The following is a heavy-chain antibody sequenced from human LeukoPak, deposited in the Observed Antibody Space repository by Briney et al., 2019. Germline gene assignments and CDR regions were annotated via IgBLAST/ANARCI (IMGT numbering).Heavy chain of an antibody. CDR1: GGSISSSSYY. Sequence: SETLSLTCTVSGGSISSSSYYWGWIRQPPGKGLEWIGSIYYSGSTYYNPSLKSRVTISVDTSKNQFSLKLSSVTAADTAVYYCARDWNYDFWSGPQGYYYYYMDVWGKGTTVTVSS. CDR3: ARDWNYDFWSGPQGYYYYYMDV. D-gene: IGHD3-3*01. CDR2: IYYSGST. J-gene: IGHJ6*03. V-gene: IGHV4-39*07.